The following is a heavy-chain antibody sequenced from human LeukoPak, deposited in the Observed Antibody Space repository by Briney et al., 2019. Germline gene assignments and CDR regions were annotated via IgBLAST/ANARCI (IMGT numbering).Heavy chain of an antibody. Sequence: PGGSLRLSCAAPGFTFSSYAMSWGRQAPGKGLEWVSAISGSGGSTYYADSVKGRFTISRDNSKKTLYLQMNSLRAEDTAVYYCAKATEWLVSSYWGQGTLVTVSS. D-gene: IGHD6-19*01. CDR1: GFTFSSYA. J-gene: IGHJ4*02. V-gene: IGHV3-23*01. CDR3: AKATEWLVSSY. CDR2: ISGSGGST.